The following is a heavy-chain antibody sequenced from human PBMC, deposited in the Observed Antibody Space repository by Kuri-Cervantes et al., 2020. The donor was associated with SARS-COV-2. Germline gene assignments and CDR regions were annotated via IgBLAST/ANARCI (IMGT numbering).Heavy chain of an antibody. D-gene: IGHD6-19*01. CDR1: GYSISSSYY. Sequence: GSLRLSCAVSGYSISSSYYWGWIRQPPGKGLEWIGSIYYSGSTYYNPSLKSRVTISVDTSKNQFSLKLSSVTAADTAVYYCARHLFAGIAVAGTWFDYWGQGTLVTVSS. CDR3: ARHLFAGIAVAGTWFDY. V-gene: IGHV4-38-2*01. J-gene: IGHJ4*02. CDR2: IYYSGST.